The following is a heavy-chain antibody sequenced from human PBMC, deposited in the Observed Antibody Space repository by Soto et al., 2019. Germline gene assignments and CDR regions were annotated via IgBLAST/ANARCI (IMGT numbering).Heavy chain of an antibody. Sequence: PGGSLRLSCAASGFSFSTYNMDWVRQAPGKRPEWIAYISTTSFTIYYADTVKGRFTISRDNDRNSLYLEMNSLRDEDTAVYCCARDRCYDGTCYSASDSWGQGTLVTVSS. CDR3: ARDRCYDGTCYSASDS. D-gene: IGHD2-15*01. J-gene: IGHJ5*01. V-gene: IGHV3-48*02. CDR2: ISTTSFTI. CDR1: GFSFSTYN.